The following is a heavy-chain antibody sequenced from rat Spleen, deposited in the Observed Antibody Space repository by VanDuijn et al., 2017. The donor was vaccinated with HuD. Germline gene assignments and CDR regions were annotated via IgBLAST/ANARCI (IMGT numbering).Heavy chain of an antibody. CDR3: ASAYSSYIYGVMDA. CDR1: GFTFSNYY. J-gene: IGHJ4*01. CDR2: LSTGGGNT. Sequence: EVHLVESVGGLVQPGRSLKLSCAAPGFTFSNYYMAWVRQAPTNGMEGVASLSTGGGNTYYRDSVKGRFTITRENAKSTIYLQMDSLRSEDTATYYCASAYSSYIYGVMDAWGQGASVTVSS. D-gene: IGHD1-2*01. V-gene: IGHV5-25*01.